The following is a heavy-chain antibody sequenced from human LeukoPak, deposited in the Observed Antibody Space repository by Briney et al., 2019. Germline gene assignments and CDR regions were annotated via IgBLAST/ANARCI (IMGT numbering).Heavy chain of an antibody. CDR1: GFTFSNYN. CDR2: ITSSSNTV. CDR3: AKSVAIYFYYGLDV. J-gene: IGHJ6*02. Sequence: GGSLRLSCAASGFTFSNYNMFWARQAPGKGLEWVSYITSSSNTVHYADSVKGRFTLSRDNAKSSLYLQMNSLRAEDTAIYYCAKSVAIYFYYGLDVWGQGTTVTVSS. D-gene: IGHD3-3*01. V-gene: IGHV3-48*01.